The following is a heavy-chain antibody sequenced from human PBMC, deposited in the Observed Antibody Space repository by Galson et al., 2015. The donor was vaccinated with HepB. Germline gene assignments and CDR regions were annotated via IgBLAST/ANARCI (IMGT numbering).Heavy chain of an antibody. D-gene: IGHD3-22*01. J-gene: IGHJ6*03. V-gene: IGHV6-1*01. CDR1: GDSVSSDSAA. Sequence: CAISGDSVSSDSAAWNWIRQSPSRGLEWLGRTYHRSRWYYDYAVSVQSRIIINSDTSKNQFSLKLSSVTAADTALYFCARAQGGVSMIAVVVTSAYYYMDVWSKGATVTVSS. CDR2: TYHRSRWYY. CDR3: ARAQGGVSMIAVVVTSAYYYMDV.